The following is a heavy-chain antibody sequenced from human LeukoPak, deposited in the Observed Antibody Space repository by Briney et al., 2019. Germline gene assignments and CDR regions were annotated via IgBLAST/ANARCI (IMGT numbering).Heavy chain of an antibody. D-gene: IGHD3-22*01. Sequence: GGSLRLSCAASGFTFSSNGMHWVRQAPGKGLEWVAFIQYDGNIKYYAASVKGRFTISRDNSKNTLYLQMNSLRAEDTAVYYCALLISGYYDYWGQGTLVTVSS. V-gene: IGHV3-30*02. CDR1: GFTFSSNG. CDR2: IQYDGNIK. CDR3: ALLISGYYDY. J-gene: IGHJ4*02.